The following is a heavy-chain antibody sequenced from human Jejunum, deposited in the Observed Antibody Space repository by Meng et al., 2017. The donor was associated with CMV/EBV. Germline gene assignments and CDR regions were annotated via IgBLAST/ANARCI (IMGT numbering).Heavy chain of an antibody. D-gene: IGHD2-2*01. CDR3: ARERPGSGYQVTDY. Sequence: FCYVFNTKGISWVRQASGQGFEWIGWISPYNGNTKVADKFQGRVTLTTDSSTRTVYMDVRSLTSDDTAMYYCARERPGSGYQVTDYWGQGTLVTVSS. V-gene: IGHV1-18*01. CDR1: CYVFNTKG. CDR2: ISPYNGNT. J-gene: IGHJ4*02.